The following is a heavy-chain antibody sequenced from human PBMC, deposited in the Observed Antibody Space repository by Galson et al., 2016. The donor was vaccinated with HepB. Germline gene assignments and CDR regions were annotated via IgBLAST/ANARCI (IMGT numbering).Heavy chain of an antibody. J-gene: IGHJ4*02. Sequence: SLRLSCAASGFTFTTYYMGWVRQAPGQGLEXVANIDQDGNARFYVDSVKGRFTISRDNAKNSVSLQMDSLRVEDTAVYYCARWNFAFDSWGPGALVTVSS. CDR1: GFTFTTYY. CDR2: IDQDGNAR. CDR3: ARWNFAFDS. D-gene: IGHD1-1*01. V-gene: IGHV3-7*01.